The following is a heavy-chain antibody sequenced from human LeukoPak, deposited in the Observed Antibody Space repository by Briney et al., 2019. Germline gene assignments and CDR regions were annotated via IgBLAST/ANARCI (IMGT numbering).Heavy chain of an antibody. Sequence: SETLSLTCTVSGGSISSYYWSWIRQPPGKGLEWIGYIYYSGSTNYNPSLKSRVTISVDTSKSQFSLKLSSVTAADTAVYYCAKPVVANWYFDLWGRGTLVTVSS. J-gene: IGHJ2*01. D-gene: IGHD2-21*01. CDR3: AKPVVANWYFDL. CDR1: GGSISSYY. CDR2: IYYSGST. V-gene: IGHV4-59*01.